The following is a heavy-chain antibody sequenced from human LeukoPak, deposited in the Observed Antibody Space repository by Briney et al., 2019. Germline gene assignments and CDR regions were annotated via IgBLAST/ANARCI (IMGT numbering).Heavy chain of an antibody. J-gene: IGHJ6*02. Sequence: GRSLRLSCAASGFTFSSYAMSWVRQAPGKGLEWVSAISGSGGSTYYADSVKGRFTISRDNSKNTLYLQMNSLRAEDTAVYYCAKKVVGDYYYYYGMDVWGQGTTVTVSS. D-gene: IGHD1-26*01. CDR1: GFTFSSYA. CDR3: AKKVVGDYYYYYGMDV. V-gene: IGHV3-23*01. CDR2: ISGSGGST.